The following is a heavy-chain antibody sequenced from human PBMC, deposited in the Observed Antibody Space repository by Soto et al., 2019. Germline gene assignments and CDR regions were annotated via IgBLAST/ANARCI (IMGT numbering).Heavy chain of an antibody. J-gene: IGHJ4*02. CDR2: TYYRAKWYN. V-gene: IGHV6-1*01. D-gene: IGHD3-10*01. CDR1: GDSVSSIGAA. Sequence: QVQLRQSGPGLVKPSQTLSLTCAISGDSVSSIGAAWHWIRQSPSRGLEWLGRTYYRAKWYNNYAVSVMSRITSTADTSKDQLSLQLTSVPPEDTALYMCARDWSPWDGLGSPGFDYWGQGDLVTVSS. CDR3: ARDWSPWDGLGSPGFDY.